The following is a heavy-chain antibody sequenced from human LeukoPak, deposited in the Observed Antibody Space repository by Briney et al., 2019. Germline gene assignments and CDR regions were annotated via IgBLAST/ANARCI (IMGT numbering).Heavy chain of an antibody. CDR3: AGERARIAPDAFDI. D-gene: IGHD6-13*01. Sequence: SSVKVSCKASGGTFSSYAISWVRQAPGQGLEWMGRIIPIFGTANYAQKFQGRVTITTDESTSTAYMELSSLRSEDTAVYYCAGERARIAPDAFDIWGQGTMVTVSS. CDR2: IIPIFGTA. J-gene: IGHJ3*02. V-gene: IGHV1-69*05. CDR1: GGTFSSYA.